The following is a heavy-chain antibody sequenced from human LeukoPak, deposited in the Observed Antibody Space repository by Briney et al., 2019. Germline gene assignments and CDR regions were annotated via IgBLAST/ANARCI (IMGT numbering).Heavy chain of an antibody. V-gene: IGHV1-8*01. CDR2: MNPNSGNT. D-gene: IGHD7-27*01. J-gene: IGHJ3*02. Sequence: SVKVSCKASGYTFTSYDINWVRQATGQGLEWMGWMNPNSGNTGYAQKFQGRVTMTRNTSISTAYMELSSLRSEDTAVYYCAKEVGRDGDHAFDIWGQGTMVTVSS. CDR1: GYTFTSYD. CDR3: AKEVGRDGDHAFDI.